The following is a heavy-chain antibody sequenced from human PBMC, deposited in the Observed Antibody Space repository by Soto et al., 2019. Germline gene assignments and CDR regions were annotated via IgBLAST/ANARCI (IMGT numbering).Heavy chain of an antibody. D-gene: IGHD6-19*01. J-gene: IGHJ4*02. CDR3: ARSVAVPGAHIDY. CDR1: GGSISGSY. CDR2: VYYTGST. Sequence: SETLSLTCSVSGGSISGSYWSWIRQSPGKGLEWLGYVYYTGSTNYSPSLRSRVSISVDTSKNEFSLRLSSVTAADTAVYFCARSVAVPGAHIDYWGQGTQVTVSA. V-gene: IGHV4-59*01.